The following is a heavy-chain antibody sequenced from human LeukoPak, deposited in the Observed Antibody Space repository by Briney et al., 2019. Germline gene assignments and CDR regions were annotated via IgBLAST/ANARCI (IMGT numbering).Heavy chain of an antibody. CDR2: IYYSGST. CDR1: GGSISSGGYY. V-gene: IGHV4-39*02. D-gene: IGHD4-17*01. Sequence: SETLSLTCTVSGGSISSGGYYWGWIRQPPGKGLEWIGSIYYSGSTYYNPSLKSRVTISVDTSKNQFSLKLSSVTAADTAVYYCARDGFTIRDWFDPWGQGTLVTVSS. J-gene: IGHJ5*02. CDR3: ARDGFTIRDWFDP.